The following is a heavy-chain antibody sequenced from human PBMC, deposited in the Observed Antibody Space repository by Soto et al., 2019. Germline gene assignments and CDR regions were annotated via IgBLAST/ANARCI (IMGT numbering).Heavy chain of an antibody. J-gene: IGHJ6*03. V-gene: IGHV3-9*01. CDR3: AKNSQAGTFYYYYMDV. D-gene: IGHD6-13*01. CDR2: ISWNSGSI. Sequence: GGSLRLSCAASGFTFDDYAMHLVRQAPGKGLEWVSGISWNSGSIGYADSVKGRFTISRDNAKNSLYLQMNSLRAEDTALYYCAKNSQAGTFYYYYMDVWGKGTTVTVSS. CDR1: GFTFDDYA.